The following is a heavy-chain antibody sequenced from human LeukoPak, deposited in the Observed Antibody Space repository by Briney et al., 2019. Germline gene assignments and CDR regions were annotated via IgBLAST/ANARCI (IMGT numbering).Heavy chain of an antibody. D-gene: IGHD1-1*01. J-gene: IGHJ6*02. CDR1: GYSFTSYW. Sequence: GESLKISGKGSGYSFTSYWIGWVRQMPGKGLEWMGIIYPGDSDTRYSPSFQGQVTISADKSISTAYLQWSSLKAPDTAMYYCARRTPQIGYYYGMDVWGQGTTVTVSS. V-gene: IGHV5-51*01. CDR3: ARRTPQIGYYYGMDV. CDR2: IYPGDSDT.